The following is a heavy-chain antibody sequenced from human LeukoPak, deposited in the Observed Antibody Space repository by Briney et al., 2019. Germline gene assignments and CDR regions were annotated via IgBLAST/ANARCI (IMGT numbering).Heavy chain of an antibody. CDR3: ARARVVEPFDY. V-gene: IGHV4-61*02. CDR2: IYTSGST. CDR1: GGSISRGSYY. J-gene: IGHJ4*02. D-gene: IGHD4-23*01. Sequence: SQTLSLTCTVSGGSISRGSYYWNWIRQPAGKGLEWIGRIYTSGSTTYNPSLKSRVTISLDTSKNHFSLKLTSVTAADTAVHCCARARVVEPFDYWGQGTLVTVSS.